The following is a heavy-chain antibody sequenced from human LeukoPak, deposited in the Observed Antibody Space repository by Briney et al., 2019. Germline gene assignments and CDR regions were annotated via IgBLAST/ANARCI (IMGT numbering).Heavy chain of an antibody. CDR3: AKEGTSYCTNGVCHVDY. Sequence: PGRSLRLSCAASGFTFSSYGMHWVRQAPGKGLEWVAVISYDGSNKYYADSVKGRFTISRDNSKNTLYLQMNSLRDEDTAVYYCAKEGTSYCTNGVCHVDYWGQGTLVTVSS. CDR1: GFTFSSYG. CDR2: ISYDGSNK. J-gene: IGHJ4*02. V-gene: IGHV3-30*18. D-gene: IGHD2-8*01.